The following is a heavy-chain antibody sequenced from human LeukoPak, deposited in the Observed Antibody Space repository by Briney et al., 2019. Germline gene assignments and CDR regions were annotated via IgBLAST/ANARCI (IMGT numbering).Heavy chain of an antibody. J-gene: IGHJ4*02. V-gene: IGHV1-8*01. CDR1: GYTFTSYD. CDR2: MNPNSGNT. D-gene: IGHD1-26*01. CDR3: ARGYSSGSYYYFDY. Sequence: ASVKVSCKASGYTFTSYDVNWVRQATGQGLEWMGWMNPNSGNTGYAQKFQGRVTMTRNTSISTAYMELSSLRSEDTAVYYCARGYSSGSYYYFDYWGQGTLVTVSS.